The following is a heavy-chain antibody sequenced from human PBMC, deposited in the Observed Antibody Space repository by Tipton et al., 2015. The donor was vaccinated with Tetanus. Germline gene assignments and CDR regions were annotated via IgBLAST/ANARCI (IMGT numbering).Heavy chain of an antibody. J-gene: IGHJ5*02. CDR3: ARSHVFRLTLFGEEIPRSGRFDP. V-gene: IGHV4-59*01. CDR1: GGSISNYY. Sequence: TLSLTCTVSGGSISNYYWNWIRQSPGKGLEWLGNIYYSGDTDYNPSLQSRATISLDTVKNHFSLRLSSVTAADTAVYYCARSHVFRLTLFGEEIPRSGRFDPWGQGTLVTVSS. CDR2: IYYSGDT. D-gene: IGHD3-3*01.